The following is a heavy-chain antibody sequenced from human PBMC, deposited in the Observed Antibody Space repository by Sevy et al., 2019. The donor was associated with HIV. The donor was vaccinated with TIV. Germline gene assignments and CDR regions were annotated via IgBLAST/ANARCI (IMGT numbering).Heavy chain of an antibody. CDR2: IYHSGST. J-gene: IGHJ4*02. CDR3: ARAYYYGSVSYYMESVYLDY. CDR1: GGSISSGGYS. V-gene: IGHV4-30-2*01. D-gene: IGHD3-10*01. Sequence: SETLSLTCAVSGGSISSGGYSWSWIRQPPGKGLEWIGYIYHSGSTYYNPSLKSRVTISVDRSKNQFSLKLSSVTAADTAVYYCARAYYYGSVSYYMESVYLDYWGQGTLVTVSS.